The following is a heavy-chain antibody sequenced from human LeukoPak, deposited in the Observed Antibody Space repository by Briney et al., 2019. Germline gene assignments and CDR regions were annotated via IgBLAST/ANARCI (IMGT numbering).Heavy chain of an antibody. J-gene: IGHJ4*02. Sequence: ASVKVSCKASGYTFTGYYMHWVRQAPGQGLEWMGWINPNSGGTNYAQKFQGRVTMTRDTSISTAYMQLSRLRSDDTAVYYCARTNSAYDFIPDYWGQGTLVTVSS. CDR1: GYTFTGYY. CDR2: INPNSGGT. D-gene: IGHD5-12*01. CDR3: ARTNSAYDFIPDY. V-gene: IGHV1-2*02.